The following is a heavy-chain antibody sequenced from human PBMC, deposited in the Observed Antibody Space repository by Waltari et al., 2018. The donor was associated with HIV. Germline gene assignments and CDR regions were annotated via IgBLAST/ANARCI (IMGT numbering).Heavy chain of an antibody. V-gene: IGHV3-21*01. CDR2: ISSSSSYR. D-gene: IGHD2-15*01. CDR1: GFTFSSYS. CDR3: ARDMYCSGGSCYSGEYFDY. Sequence: EVQLVESGGGLVKPGGSLRLSCAASGFTFSSYSMNWVRQAPGKGLEWVSSISSSSSYRYYADSVKGRFTIARDNAKNSLYLQMNSLRAEDTAVYYCARDMYCSGGSCYSGEYFDYWGQGTLVTVSS. J-gene: IGHJ4*02.